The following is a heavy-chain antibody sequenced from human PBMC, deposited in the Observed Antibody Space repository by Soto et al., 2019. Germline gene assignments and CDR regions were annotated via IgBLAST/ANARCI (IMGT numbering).Heavy chain of an antibody. D-gene: IGHD3-10*01. CDR2: ISGPGGTI. CDR1: GFNFSLYT. Sequence: GGSLRLSCAASGFNFSLYTMNWVRQAPGRGLEWVSYISGPGGTIYYADSVKGRFAISRDNARSSVYLQMDSLRDEDTAVYYCTRELALGAYYHPNFDYWGQGALVTVSS. J-gene: IGHJ4*02. V-gene: IGHV3-48*02. CDR3: TRELALGAYYHPNFDY.